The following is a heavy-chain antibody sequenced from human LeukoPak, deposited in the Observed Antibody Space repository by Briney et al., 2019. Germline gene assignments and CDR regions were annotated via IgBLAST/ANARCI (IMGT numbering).Heavy chain of an antibody. CDR1: GFTFSSYD. V-gene: IGHV3-13*01. J-gene: IGHJ6*03. CDR2: IDTAGDT. D-gene: IGHD6-19*01. Sequence: GGSLRLSCAASGFTFSSYDMHWVRQATGKGLEWVSAIDTAGDTYYPVSVKGRFTISRENAKNSLYLQMNSLRAGDTAVYYCARGARLAVAGYYHYYMDVWGKGTTVTISS. CDR3: ARGARLAVAGYYHYYMDV.